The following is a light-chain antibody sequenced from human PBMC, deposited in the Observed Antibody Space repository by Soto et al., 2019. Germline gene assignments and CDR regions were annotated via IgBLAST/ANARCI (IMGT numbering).Light chain of an antibody. CDR1: QSVSSSY. Sequence: EIVLTQSPGTLSLSPGERATLSCRASQSVSSSYLAWYQQKPGQAPRLLIYGASSRATGIPDRFSGSGSGTDFTLTISRLESEDFAVYYCQQYASRPWTFGQGTKVDIK. J-gene: IGKJ1*01. CDR2: GAS. CDR3: QQYASRPWT. V-gene: IGKV3-20*01.